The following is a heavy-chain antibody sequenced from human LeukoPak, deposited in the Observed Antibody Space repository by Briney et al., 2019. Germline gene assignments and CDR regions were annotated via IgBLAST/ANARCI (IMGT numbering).Heavy chain of an antibody. CDR2: INHSEST. D-gene: IGHD3-22*01. V-gene: IGHV4-34*01. Sequence: SETLSLTCAVYGGSFSGYYWSWIRQPPGKGLEWIGEINHSESTNYNPSPKSRVTISVDTSKNQFSLKLSSVTAADTAVYYCARVPYYYDSSGYKVHYYYYYMDVWGKGTTVTVSS. CDR3: ARVPYYYDSSGYKVHYYYYYMDV. J-gene: IGHJ6*03. CDR1: GGSFSGYY.